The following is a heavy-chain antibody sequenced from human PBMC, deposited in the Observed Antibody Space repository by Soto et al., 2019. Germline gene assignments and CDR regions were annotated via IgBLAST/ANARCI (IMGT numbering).Heavy chain of an antibody. J-gene: IGHJ4*02. V-gene: IGHV3-23*01. D-gene: IGHD3-9*01. CDR2: LSGGGSTT. Sequence: EVQLLESGGGFVQPGASLRLSCAASGFTFSLSAMSWVRQAPGRGLDWVSSLSGGGSTTDYADSVKGRFTISRDNSKNTVHLQMNSLRADDTAVYYCAKGPEYDILTGCDYWGQGALVTVSS. CDR3: AKGPEYDILTGCDY. CDR1: GFTFSLSA.